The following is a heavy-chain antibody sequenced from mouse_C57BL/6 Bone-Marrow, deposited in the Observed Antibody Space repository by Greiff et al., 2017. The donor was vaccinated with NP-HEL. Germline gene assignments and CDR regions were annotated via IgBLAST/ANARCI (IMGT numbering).Heavy chain of an antibody. D-gene: IGHD2-4*01. J-gene: IGHJ4*01. CDR3: AKRGLRQGNYYAMDY. V-gene: IGHV2-5*01. CDR2: IWRGGST. Sequence: QVQLQQSGPGLVQPSQSLSITCTVSGFSLTSYGVHWVRQSPGKGLEWLGVIWRGGSTDYNAAFMSRLSITKDNSKSQVFFKMNSLQADDTAIYYCAKRGLRQGNYYAMDYWGQGTSVTVSS. CDR1: GFSLTSYG.